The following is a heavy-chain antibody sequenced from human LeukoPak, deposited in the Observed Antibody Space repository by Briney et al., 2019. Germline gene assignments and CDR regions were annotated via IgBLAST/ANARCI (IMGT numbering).Heavy chain of an antibody. J-gene: IGHJ3*02. CDR3: ASPYDYGDHYLDALHI. CDR1: GDTFSSFS. V-gene: IGHV1-69*06. Sequence: SVKVSCKASGDTFSSFSVSWVRQAPGQGLEWMGRIIPLFGTADYAQRYQGRVTISADNSLNTAYLELSSLTSEDTAVYYCASPYDYGDHYLDALHIWGQGTIVTVSS. CDR2: IIPLFGTA. D-gene: IGHD4-17*01.